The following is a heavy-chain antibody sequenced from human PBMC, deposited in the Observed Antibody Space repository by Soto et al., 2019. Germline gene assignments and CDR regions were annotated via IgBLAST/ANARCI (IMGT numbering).Heavy chain of an antibody. J-gene: IGHJ6*02. Sequence: PSETLSLTCTVSGGSISSGGYYWSWIRQHPGKGLEWIGYIYYSGSTYYNPSLKSRVTISVDTSKNQFSLKLSSVTAADTAVYYCARDWGLSIFGVVTYSYGMDVWGQGTTVTVSS. D-gene: IGHD3-3*01. CDR3: ARDWGLSIFGVVTYSYGMDV. CDR2: IYYSGST. V-gene: IGHV4-31*03. CDR1: GGSISSGGYY.